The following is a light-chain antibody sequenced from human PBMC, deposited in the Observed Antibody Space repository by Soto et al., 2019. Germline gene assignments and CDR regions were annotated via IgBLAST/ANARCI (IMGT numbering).Light chain of an antibody. Sequence: AIRMTQSPSSFSASTGDRVSITCRATQDIGTYLAWYQQIPGKAPKSLIYATSTLQDGVPSRFSGNGSETEFTLTISSLQSEDFAIYFCQQYNTWPRTFGQGTKV. J-gene: IGKJ1*01. CDR2: ATS. CDR3: QQYNTWPRT. V-gene: IGKV1-8*01. CDR1: QDIGTY.